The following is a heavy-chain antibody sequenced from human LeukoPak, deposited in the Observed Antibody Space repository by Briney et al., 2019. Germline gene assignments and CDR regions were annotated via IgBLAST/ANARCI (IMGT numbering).Heavy chain of an antibody. V-gene: IGHV3-7*03. J-gene: IGHJ3*02. D-gene: IGHD6-19*01. Sequence: GGSLRLSCAASGDTFGRYWMSWVRQAPGKGLEWVANINQHGSEKYYGDSVKGRFTISRDNAKNSLYLQMNSLRAEDTAVYYCARDSFNSGQALGIEGSGWYSAFDIWGQGTMVTVSS. CDR2: INQHGSEK. CDR3: ARDSFNSGQALGIEGSGWYSAFDI. CDR1: GDTFGRYW.